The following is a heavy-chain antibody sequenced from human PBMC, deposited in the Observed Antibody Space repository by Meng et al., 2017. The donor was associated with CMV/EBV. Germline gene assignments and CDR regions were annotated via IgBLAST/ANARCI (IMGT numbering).Heavy chain of an antibody. CDR3: ARQWLLSHFDY. CDR2: IYYSGST. D-gene: IGHD3-3*01. J-gene: IGHJ4*02. V-gene: IGHV4-59*01. Sequence: GSLRLSCTVSGGSISSYYWSWIRQPPGKGLEWIGYIYYSGSTNYNPSLKSRVTISVDTSKNQFSLKLSSVTAADTAVYYCARQWLLSHFDYWGQGTLVTVSS. CDR1: GGSISSYY.